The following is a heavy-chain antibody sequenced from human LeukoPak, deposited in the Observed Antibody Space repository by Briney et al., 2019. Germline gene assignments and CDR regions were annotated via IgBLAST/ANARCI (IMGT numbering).Heavy chain of an antibody. D-gene: IGHD3-9*01. J-gene: IGHJ6*03. CDR3: ARATRDILTGYYYYYYYMDV. Sequence: GGSLRLSCVASGFTFSSYNMNWVRQAPGKGLEWVSYINSSFGTMYYADSVKGRFTISRDNAKNSLYLQMNSLRAEDTALYYCARATRDILTGYYYYYYYMDVWGKGTTVTISS. V-gene: IGHV3-48*01. CDR1: GFTFSSYN. CDR2: INSSFGTM.